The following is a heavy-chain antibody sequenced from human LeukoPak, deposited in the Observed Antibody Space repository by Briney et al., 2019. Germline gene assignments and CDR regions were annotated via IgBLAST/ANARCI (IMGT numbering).Heavy chain of an antibody. CDR3: ARGPPNWGFDF. V-gene: IGHV1-8*01. CDR2: MSPNSGDT. D-gene: IGHD7-27*01. Sequence: GASVNVSCKASGYTFTSYDINWVRHATGQGLEWMGWMSPNSGDTGYAQKFQGRVTMTRDTSMSTAYMELTSLRSEDTAVYYCARGPPNWGFDFWGQGALVTVSS. CDR1: GYTFTSYD. J-gene: IGHJ4*02.